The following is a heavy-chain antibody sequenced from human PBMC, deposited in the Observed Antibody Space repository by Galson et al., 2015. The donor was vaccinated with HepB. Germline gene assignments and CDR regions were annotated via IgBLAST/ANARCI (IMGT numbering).Heavy chain of an antibody. CDR3: ATDGYSYGRENYYYYYGMDV. CDR2: ISGSGGST. J-gene: IGHJ6*02. V-gene: IGHV3-23*01. CDR1: GFTFSSYA. Sequence: SLRLSCAASGFTFSSYAMSWVRQAPGKGLEWVSAISGSGGSTYYADSVKGRFTISRDNSKNTLYLQMNSLRAEDTAVYYCATDGYSYGRENYYYYYGMDVWGQGTTVTVSS. D-gene: IGHD5-18*01.